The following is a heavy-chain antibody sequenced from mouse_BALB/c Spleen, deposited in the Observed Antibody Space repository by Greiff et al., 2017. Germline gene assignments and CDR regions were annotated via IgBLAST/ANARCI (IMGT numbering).Heavy chain of an antibody. J-gene: IGHJ4*01. CDR2: IWAGGST. CDR3: ARGSYGYDRAMDY. D-gene: IGHD2-2*01. V-gene: IGHV2-9*02. CDR1: GFSLTSYG. Sequence: VQLKESGPGLVAPSQSLSITCTVSGFSLTSYGVHWVRQPPGKGLEWLGVIWAGGSTNYNSALMSRLSISKDNSKSQVFLKMNSLQTDDTAMYYCARGSYGYDRAMDYWGQGTSVTVSS.